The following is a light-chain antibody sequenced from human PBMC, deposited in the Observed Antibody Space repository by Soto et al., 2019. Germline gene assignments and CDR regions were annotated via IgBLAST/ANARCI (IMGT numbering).Light chain of an antibody. CDR1: SSDIGTYNL. CDR3: CSYAGSSTLYV. CDR2: EVN. J-gene: IGLJ1*01. V-gene: IGLV2-23*02. Sequence: QSVLTQPASVSGSPGQSITISCTGTSSDIGTYNLVSWYQQHPDKAPKLMIYEVNKRPSGVSDRFSGSKSGNTASLTISGLQAEDEADYYCCSYAGSSTLYVFGTGTKVTVL.